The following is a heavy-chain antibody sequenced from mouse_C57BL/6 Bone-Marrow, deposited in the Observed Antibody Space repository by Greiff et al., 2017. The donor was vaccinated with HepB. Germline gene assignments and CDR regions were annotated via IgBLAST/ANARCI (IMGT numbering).Heavy chain of an antibody. D-gene: IGHD1-1*02. CDR3: ARPGGDYFDY. J-gene: IGHJ2*01. CDR2: IYPRDGST. CDR1: GYTFTSYD. Sequence: HVTLKVSGPELVKPGASVKLSCTASGYTFTSYDINWVKQRPGQGLEWIGWIYPRDGSTKYNEKFKGKATLTVDKSSSTAYMQLSSLTSEDSAVYYCARPGGDYFDYWGQGTTLTVSS. V-gene: IGHV1-85*01.